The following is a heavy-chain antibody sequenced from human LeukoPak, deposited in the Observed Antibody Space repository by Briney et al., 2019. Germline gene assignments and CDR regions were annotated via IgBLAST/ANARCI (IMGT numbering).Heavy chain of an antibody. J-gene: IGHJ5*02. V-gene: IGHV3-11*04. D-gene: IGHD6-13*01. CDR3: ARGAVAGVSGWYDP. CDR1: GFTFSDYY. Sequence: GGSLRLSCAASGFTFSDYYMSWMRQAPGKGLEWVSYISGSGSTTHYADSVKGRFTISRDNAKNSLYLQMNSLRAEDTAVYYCARGAVAGVSGWYDPWGQGTLVTVSS. CDR2: ISGSGSTT.